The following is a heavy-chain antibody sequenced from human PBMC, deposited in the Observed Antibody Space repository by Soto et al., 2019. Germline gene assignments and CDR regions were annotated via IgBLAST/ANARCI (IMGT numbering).Heavy chain of an antibody. CDR3: ARDIGEMSAV. V-gene: IGHV3-21*06. D-gene: IGHD3-10*01. CDR2: ISSSSSYI. J-gene: IGHJ4*02. Sequence: WSLRLSCTGSGFTFSSSTMTWVRQGPGKGLEWVSSISSSSSYIYFADSLKGRFTISRDNAKNSLYLQMNSLRAEDTAVYYCARDIGEMSAVWGQGTQVTVSS. CDR1: GFTFSSST.